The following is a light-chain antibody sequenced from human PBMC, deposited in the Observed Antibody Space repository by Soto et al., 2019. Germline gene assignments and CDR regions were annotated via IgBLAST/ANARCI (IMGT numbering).Light chain of an antibody. CDR2: DVG. CDR1: SSDVGGYNY. Sequence: QSALTQPPSASGSPGQSVTISCTGTSSDVGGYNYVSWYQQYPAKAPKVMIYDVGRRPSGVPDRFSGSKSGNTASLTISGLQAEDEAVYFCCSYAGNKTVVFGGGTKVTVL. CDR3: CSYAGNKTVV. V-gene: IGLV2-8*01. J-gene: IGLJ3*02.